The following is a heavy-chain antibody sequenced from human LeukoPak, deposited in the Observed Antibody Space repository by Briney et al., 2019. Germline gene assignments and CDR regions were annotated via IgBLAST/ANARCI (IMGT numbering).Heavy chain of an antibody. V-gene: IGHV4-34*01. Sequence: SETLSLTCAVYGGSFSGYYWSWIRQPPGKGLEWIGEINHSGSTNYNPSLKSRVTISVDTSENQFSLKLSSVTAADTAVYYCARFGSSTSIREYYFDYWGQGTLVTVSS. CDR2: INHSGST. D-gene: IGHD2-2*01. CDR3: ARFGSSTSIREYYFDY. J-gene: IGHJ4*02. CDR1: GGSFSGYY.